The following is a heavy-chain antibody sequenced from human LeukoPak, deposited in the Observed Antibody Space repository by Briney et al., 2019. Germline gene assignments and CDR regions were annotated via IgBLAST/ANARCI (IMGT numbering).Heavy chain of an antibody. Sequence: GRSLRLSCAASGFTFSSYGMHWVRQAPGTGLQWVAFIRYDGSNEYYADSVKGRFTISRDNSKNTLDLQMNSLRTEDTAVYYCAKCELVAGTTTFFDYWGQGTLVTVSS. V-gene: IGHV3-30*02. CDR2: IRYDGSNE. J-gene: IGHJ4*02. CDR1: GFTFSSYG. CDR3: AKCELVAGTTTFFDY. D-gene: IGHD1-7*01.